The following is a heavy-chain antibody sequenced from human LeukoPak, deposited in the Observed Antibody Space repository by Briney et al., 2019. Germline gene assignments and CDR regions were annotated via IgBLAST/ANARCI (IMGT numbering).Heavy chain of an antibody. J-gene: IGHJ6*03. CDR2: IIPIFGTA. CDR3: ARDGVVPAARTYYYYYYMDV. Sequence: ASVKVSCKASGGTFSSYAISWVRQAPGRGLEWMGGIIPIFGTANYAQKFQGRVTITADESTSTAYMELSSLRSEDTAVYYCARDGVVPAARTYYYYYYMDVWGKGTTVTVSS. CDR1: GGTFSSYA. V-gene: IGHV1-69*13. D-gene: IGHD2-2*01.